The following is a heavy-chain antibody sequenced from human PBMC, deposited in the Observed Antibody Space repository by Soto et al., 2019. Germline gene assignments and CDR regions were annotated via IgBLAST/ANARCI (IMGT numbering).Heavy chain of an antibody. D-gene: IGHD3-10*01. Sequence: GDSLKISWKGSGYSFTSYWIGWVRQMPGKGLEWMGIIYPGDSDTRYSPSFQGQVTISADKSISTAYLQWSSLKASDTAMYYCASSGYYYGSGSNYWGQGTLVTVSP. CDR1: GYSFTSYW. CDR2: IYPGDSDT. CDR3: ASSGYYYGSGSNY. V-gene: IGHV5-51*01. J-gene: IGHJ4*02.